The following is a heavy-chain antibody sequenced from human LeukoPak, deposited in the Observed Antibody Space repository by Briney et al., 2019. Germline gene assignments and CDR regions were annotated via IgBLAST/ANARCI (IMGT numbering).Heavy chain of an antibody. V-gene: IGHV1-8*01. CDR2: MNPNSGNT. Sequence: ASVKVSCKASGYTFTSYDINWVRQATGQGLEWMGWMNPNSGNTGYAQKFQGRVTMTRNTSISTAYMELSSLRSEDTAVYYCARVSRVVPHCSSTSCQYYYYYYYMDVWGKGTTVTVSS. CDR1: GYTFTSYD. CDR3: ARVSRVVPHCSSTSCQYYYYYYYMDV. J-gene: IGHJ6*03. D-gene: IGHD2-2*01.